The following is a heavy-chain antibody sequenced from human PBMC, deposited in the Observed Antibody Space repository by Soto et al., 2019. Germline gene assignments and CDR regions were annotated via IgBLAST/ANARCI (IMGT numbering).Heavy chain of an antibody. Sequence: PGGSLRLSCAASGFTFSSYAMHWVRQAPGKGLEWVAVISYDGSNKYYADSVKGRFTISRDNSKNTLYLQMNSLRAEDTAVYYCARDHCSSTSCYYYYGTDVWGQGTTITVSS. V-gene: IGHV3-30-3*01. D-gene: IGHD2-2*01. CDR1: GFTFSSYA. CDR3: ARDHCSSTSCYYYYGTDV. J-gene: IGHJ6*02. CDR2: ISYDGSNK.